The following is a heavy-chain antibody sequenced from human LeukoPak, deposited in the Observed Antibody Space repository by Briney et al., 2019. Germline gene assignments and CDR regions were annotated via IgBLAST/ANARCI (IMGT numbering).Heavy chain of an antibody. CDR1: GYTFTSYD. V-gene: IGHV1-8*03. CDR3: ARIAYSSSNLNWFDP. J-gene: IGHJ5*02. CDR2: MNPNSGNT. D-gene: IGHD6-6*01. Sequence: ASVKVSCKASGYTFTSYDINWVRPATGQGLEWMGWMNPNSGNTGYAQKFQGRVTITRNTSISTAYMELSSLRSEDTAVYYCARIAYSSSNLNWFDPWGQGTLVTVSS.